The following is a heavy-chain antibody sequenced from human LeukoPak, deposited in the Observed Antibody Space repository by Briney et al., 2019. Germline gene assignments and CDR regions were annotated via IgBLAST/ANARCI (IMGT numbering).Heavy chain of an antibody. Sequence: ASVKVSCKASGYTFTCYYMHWVRQAPGQGLQWMGWINPNGGDTNYAQKFQGRVTMTRDTSISTAYMELSRLRSDDTAVYYCARLRTSELRFSYYYYMDVWGKGTTVTISS. D-gene: IGHD1-1*01. CDR2: INPNGGDT. V-gene: IGHV1-2*02. CDR1: GYTFTCYY. J-gene: IGHJ6*03. CDR3: ARLRTSELRFSYYYYMDV.